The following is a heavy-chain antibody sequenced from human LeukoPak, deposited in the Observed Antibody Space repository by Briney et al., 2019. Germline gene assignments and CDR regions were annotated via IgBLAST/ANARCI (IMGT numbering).Heavy chain of an antibody. CDR1: GGSFSGYY. D-gene: IGHD1-26*01. V-gene: IGHV4-34*01. CDR3: AKDRSIGTYYTFDH. Sequence: SETLSLTCAVYGGSFSGYYWSWIRQPPGKGLEWIGEINHSGSTNYNPSLKSRVTISVDTSKNQFSLKLSSVTAADTAVYYCAKDRSIGTYYTFDHWGRGTLVTVSS. CDR2: INHSGST. J-gene: IGHJ4*02.